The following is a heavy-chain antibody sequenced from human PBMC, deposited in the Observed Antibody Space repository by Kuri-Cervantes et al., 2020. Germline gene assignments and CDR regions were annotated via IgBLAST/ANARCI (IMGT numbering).Heavy chain of an antibody. CDR1: GFTFSSYG. J-gene: IGHJ3*02. D-gene: IGHD3-10*01. Sequence: GGSLRLSCAASGFTFSSYGMHWVRQAPGKGLEWVAVISYDGSNKYYADSVKGRFTISRDNSKNTLYLQMNSLRAEDTAVYYCARDSPLKITMVRGVLFGAFDIWGQGTMVTVSS. V-gene: IGHV3-30*03. CDR3: ARDSPLKITMVRGVLFGAFDI. CDR2: ISYDGSNK.